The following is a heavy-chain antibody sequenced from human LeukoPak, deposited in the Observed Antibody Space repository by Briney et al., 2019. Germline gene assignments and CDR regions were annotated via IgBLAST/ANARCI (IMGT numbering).Heavy chain of an antibody. CDR1: GFTLDNYN. CDR3: ARFAEVYYYVDV. CDR2: IRSYSSYI. D-gene: IGHD2-21*01. J-gene: IGHJ6*03. V-gene: IGHV3-21*01. Sequence: GGPLRLSCAASGFTLDNYNFNWVRQAPGKGLEWVASIRSYSSYIHYADSVKGRFTISRDDAKKSLYLQMNSLRAEDTAVYFCARFAEVYYYVDVWGTGTTVIVSS.